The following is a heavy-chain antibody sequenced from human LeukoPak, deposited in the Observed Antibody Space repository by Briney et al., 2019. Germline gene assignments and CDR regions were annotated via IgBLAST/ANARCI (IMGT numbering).Heavy chain of an antibody. J-gene: IGHJ4*02. D-gene: IGHD6-13*01. Sequence: PSETLSLTCTVSGGSISSYYWTWIRQPAGKGLEWIGRISTSGNSNYNPSLKSRVTMSLDTSKNHFSLNLSSVTAADTAAYYCARAPPTLEYSSSWPYFDYWGQGTLVTVSS. CDR2: ISTSGNS. CDR1: GGSISSYY. CDR3: ARAPPTLEYSSSWPYFDY. V-gene: IGHV4-4*07.